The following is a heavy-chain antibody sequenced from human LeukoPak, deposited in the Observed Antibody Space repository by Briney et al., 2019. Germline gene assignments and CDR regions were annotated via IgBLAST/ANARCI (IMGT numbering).Heavy chain of an antibody. CDR1: GFTVSSNY. CDR2: IYSGGST. Sequence: GGSLRLSCAASGFTVSSNYMSWVRQAPGKGLEWVSVIYSGGSTYYADSVKGRFTISRDNSKNTLYLQMNSLRAEDTAVYYCATIPRGTVAAASDYWGQGTLVTVSS. D-gene: IGHD2-15*01. J-gene: IGHJ4*02. CDR3: ATIPRGTVAAASDY. V-gene: IGHV3-53*01.